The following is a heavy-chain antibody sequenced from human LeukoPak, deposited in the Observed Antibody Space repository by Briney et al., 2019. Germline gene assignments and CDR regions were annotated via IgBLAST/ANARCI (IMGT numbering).Heavy chain of an antibody. V-gene: IGHV4-31*03. J-gene: IGHJ5*02. CDR2: IYYSGST. Sequence: PSETLSLTCTVSGGSISSGGYYWSWIRQHPGKGLEWIGYIYYSGSTYYNPSLKSRVTISVDTSKNQFSLKLSSVTAADTAVYYCAREPTVGATYGVWFDPWGQGTLVTVSS. CDR3: AREPTVGATYGVWFDP. CDR1: GGSISSGGYY. D-gene: IGHD1-26*01.